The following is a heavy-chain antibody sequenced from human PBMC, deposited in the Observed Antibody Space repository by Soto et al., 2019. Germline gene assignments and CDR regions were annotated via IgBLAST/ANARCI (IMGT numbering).Heavy chain of an antibody. Sequence: PSETLSLTCTVSGGSVSSGSYYWSWIRQPPGKGLEWIGYIYYSGSTNYNPSLKSRVTISVDTSKNQFSLKLSSVAAADTAVYYCARVAPYYDFWSGYYSDQYFDYWGQGTQVTVSS. V-gene: IGHV4-61*01. D-gene: IGHD3-3*01. J-gene: IGHJ4*02. CDR2: IYYSGST. CDR3: ARVAPYYDFWSGYYSDQYFDY. CDR1: GGSVSSGSYY.